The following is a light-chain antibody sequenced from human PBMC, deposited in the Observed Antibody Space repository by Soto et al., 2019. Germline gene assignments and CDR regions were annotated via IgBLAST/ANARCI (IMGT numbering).Light chain of an antibody. CDR1: QSVTNRY. V-gene: IGKV3-20*01. Sequence: ENVLTQSPGILSLSPGERATLSCRATQSVTNRYFAWYQQKPGQAPRLLIYGASTRATGIPDRFTGSGSVTDFTLTISRLEPEDFAVYYCQEYGSSLALTFGGGTKVEI. J-gene: IGKJ4*01. CDR2: GAS. CDR3: QEYGSSLALT.